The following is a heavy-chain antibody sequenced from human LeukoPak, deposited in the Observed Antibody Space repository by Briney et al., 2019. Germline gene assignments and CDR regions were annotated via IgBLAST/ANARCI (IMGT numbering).Heavy chain of an antibody. CDR3: ARLLHAFDI. V-gene: IGHV4-59*08. Sequence: SETLSLTCTVSGGSISSYYWSWIRQPPGKGLEWIGYIYYSGSTNYNPSLNSRVTISVDTSKNQFSLKLSSVTAADTAVYYCARLLHAFDIWGQGTMVTVSS. D-gene: IGHD2-15*01. J-gene: IGHJ3*02. CDR2: IYYSGST. CDR1: GGSISSYY.